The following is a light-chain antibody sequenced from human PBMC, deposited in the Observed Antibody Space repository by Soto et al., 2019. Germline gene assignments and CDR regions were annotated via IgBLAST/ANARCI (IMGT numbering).Light chain of an antibody. V-gene: IGKV1-5*03. Sequence: DIQMTQSPSTLSASVGDRVTITCRASQSISSWLAWYQQKPGKAPKLLIYKASSLESGVPSRFSGSGSGTDFTLTINSLQPEDFATYYCQQLNTYPLTFGGGTKVDIK. J-gene: IGKJ4*01. CDR3: QQLNTYPLT. CDR2: KAS. CDR1: QSISSW.